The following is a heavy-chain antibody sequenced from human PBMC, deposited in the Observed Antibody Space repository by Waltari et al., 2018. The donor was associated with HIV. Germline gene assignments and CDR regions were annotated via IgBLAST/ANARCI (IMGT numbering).Heavy chain of an antibody. CDR1: GFTFSSYG. J-gene: IGHJ4*02. V-gene: IGHV3-33*01. Sequence: QVQLVESGGGVVQPGRSLRLSCAASGFTFSSYGMHWVRQAPGKVLDWVAVIWFDGVNKYYADSVKCRFTISRDNSKNTLYLQMNSLRAEDTAVYYCARHPTPFTGYNSFDYWGQGTLVTVSS. CDR2: IWFDGVNK. D-gene: IGHD5-12*01. CDR3: ARHPTPFTGYNSFDY.